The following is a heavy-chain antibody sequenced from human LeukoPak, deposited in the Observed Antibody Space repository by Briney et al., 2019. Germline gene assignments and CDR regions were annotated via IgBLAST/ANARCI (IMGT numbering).Heavy chain of an antibody. CDR1: GFTFSSYS. V-gene: IGHV3-21*01. J-gene: IGHJ6*04. D-gene: IGHD2-15*01. CDR2: MSNSGSYI. Sequence: GGSLRLSCAASGFTFSSYSMNWFRQAPGKGLEWVSSMSNSGSYIYYAESVQGRFTISRDNAKNSLFLQMNSLRDEDTAVYYCARDRDNGMDVWDKGTTVTVSS. CDR3: ARDRDNGMDV.